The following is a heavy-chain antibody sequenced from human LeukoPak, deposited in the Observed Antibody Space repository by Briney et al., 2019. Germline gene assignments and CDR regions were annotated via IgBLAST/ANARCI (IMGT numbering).Heavy chain of an antibody. CDR3: ARAPPSYYYDSSGYLRPYYYGMDV. CDR2: IYYSGST. Sequence: SETLSLTCTVSGGSISSYYWSWIRQPPGKGLEWIVYIYYSGSTNYNPSLKSRVTISVDTSKNQFSLKLSSVTAADTAVYYCARAPPSYYYDSSGYLRPYYYGMDVWGQGTTVTVSS. V-gene: IGHV4-59*01. D-gene: IGHD3-22*01. CDR1: GGSISSYY. J-gene: IGHJ6*02.